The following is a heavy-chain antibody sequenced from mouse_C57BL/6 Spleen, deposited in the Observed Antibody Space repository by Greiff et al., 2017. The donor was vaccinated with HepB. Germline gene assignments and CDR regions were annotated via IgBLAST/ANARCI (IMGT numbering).Heavy chain of an antibody. Sequence: QVQLQQSGAELVKPGASVKMSCKASGYTFTSYWITWVKQRPGQGLEWIGDIYPGSGSTNYNEKFKSKATLTVDTSSSTAYMQLSSLTSEDSAVYYCAIYYYGSTYFDVWGTGTTVTVSS. J-gene: IGHJ1*03. CDR1: GYTFTSYW. V-gene: IGHV1-55*01. D-gene: IGHD1-1*01. CDR2: IYPGSGST. CDR3: AIYYYGSTYFDV.